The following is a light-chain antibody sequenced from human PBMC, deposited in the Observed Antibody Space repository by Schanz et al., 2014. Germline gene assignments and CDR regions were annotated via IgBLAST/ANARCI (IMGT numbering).Light chain of an antibody. CDR3: QQYGTSPPIT. CDR2: ATS. CDR1: QVVNLNN. V-gene: IGKV3-20*01. Sequence: EIVLTQSPATLSLSPGERATLSCRASQVVNLNNFAWYQQRPGQAPRLLIYATSARATGIPNRFSGSGSGTDFTLTISGLEPEDFAVYYCQQYGTSPPITFGQGTRLEIK. J-gene: IGKJ5*01.